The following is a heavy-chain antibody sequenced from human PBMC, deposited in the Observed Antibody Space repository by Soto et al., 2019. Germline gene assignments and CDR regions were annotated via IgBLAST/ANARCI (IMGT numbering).Heavy chain of an antibody. D-gene: IGHD6-6*01. Sequence: PGGSLRLSCTASGLTVSSNYMTWVRQAPGKGLEWVSIIYGGGSTHYADSVKGRFTISRDNSKNTLYLQMNSLTAEDTAVYYCARPARRDAFDIWGHGTMVTVSS. J-gene: IGHJ3*02. CDR3: ARPARRDAFDI. CDR1: GLTVSSNY. V-gene: IGHV3-53*01. CDR2: IYGGGST.